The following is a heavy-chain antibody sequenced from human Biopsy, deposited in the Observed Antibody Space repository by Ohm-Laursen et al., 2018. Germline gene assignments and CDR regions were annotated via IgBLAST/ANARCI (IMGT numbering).Heavy chain of an antibody. CDR1: GGTFTNHA. J-gene: IGHJ2*01. V-gene: IGHV1-69*06. Sequence: PSVKVSCNASGGTFTNHAVGWVRQAPGQGLEWVGSSIPLFNAANYADKFQGRVTLTADKSTTTAYMELSSLRSEDTAIYYCARFPLGAYDDSGSYRAVEHWYFDLWGRGTLVTVSS. CDR2: SIPLFNAA. D-gene: IGHD3-22*01. CDR3: ARFPLGAYDDSGSYRAVEHWYFDL.